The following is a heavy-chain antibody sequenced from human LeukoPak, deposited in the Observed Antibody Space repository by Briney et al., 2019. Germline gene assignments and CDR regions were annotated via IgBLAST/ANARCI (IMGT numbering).Heavy chain of an antibody. J-gene: IGHJ4*02. CDR3: ARGRYYLDS. CDR1: GFTFSTYW. CDR2: FNSDGRSA. D-gene: IGHD4-17*01. Sequence: GGSLRLSCAASGFTFSTYWMHWVRHAPGKGLVWVSRFNSDGRSAYYADSVKGRFTISRDNAKNTLYLQMNSLRAEDTAVYYCARGRYYLDSWGQGTLVTVSS. V-gene: IGHV3-74*01.